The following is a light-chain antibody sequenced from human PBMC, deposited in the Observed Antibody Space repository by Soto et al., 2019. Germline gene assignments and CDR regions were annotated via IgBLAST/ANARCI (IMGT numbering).Light chain of an antibody. CDR1: QNVANY. CDR3: QQFHYWWT. CDR2: DAS. J-gene: IGKJ1*01. V-gene: IGKV3D-15*01. Sequence: EIVLTQSPATLSLSPGERATLSCRASQNVANYLDWYQQKPGQAPRLLIYDASNRATGIPARFSGSGSGTEFTLTISSLQSEDFAFYYCQQFHYWWTFGQGTKVDIK.